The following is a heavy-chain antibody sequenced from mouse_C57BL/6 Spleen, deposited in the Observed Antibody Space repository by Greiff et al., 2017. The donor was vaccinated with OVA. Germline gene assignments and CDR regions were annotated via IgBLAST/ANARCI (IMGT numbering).Heavy chain of an antibody. J-gene: IGHJ2*01. V-gene: IGHV5-17*01. CDR1: GFTFSDYG. CDR2: ISSGSSTL. Sequence: EVKLMESGGGLVKPGGSLKLSCAASGFTFSDYGMHWVRQAPEKGLEWVAYISSGSSTLYYADTVKGRFTISRDNAKNTLFLQMTSLRSEDTAVYYCARGRFDYWGQGTTLTVSS. CDR3: ARGRFDY.